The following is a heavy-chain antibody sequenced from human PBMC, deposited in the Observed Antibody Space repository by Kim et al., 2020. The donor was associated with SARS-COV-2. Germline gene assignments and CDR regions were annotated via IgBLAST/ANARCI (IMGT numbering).Heavy chain of an antibody. J-gene: IGHJ6*02. CDR3: ARDVGSGWYPAGYYGMDV. V-gene: IGHV3-53*01. Sequence: KGRFTISRDNSKNTLYLQMNSLRAEDTAVYYCARDVGSGWYPAGYYGMDVWGQGTTVTVSS. D-gene: IGHD6-19*01.